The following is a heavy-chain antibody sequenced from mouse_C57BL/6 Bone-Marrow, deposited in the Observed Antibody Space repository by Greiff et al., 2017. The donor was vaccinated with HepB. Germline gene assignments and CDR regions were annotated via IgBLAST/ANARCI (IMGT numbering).Heavy chain of an antibody. CDR1: GFNIKDDY. V-gene: IGHV14-4*01. Sequence: EVQLQQSGAELVRPGASVKLSCTASGFNIKDDYMHWVKQRPEQGLEWIGWIDPENGDTEYASKFQGKATITADTSSNTAYLQLSSLTSEDTAVYYCTTRSNSYAMDYWGQGTSVTVSS. CDR3: TTRSNSYAMDY. CDR2: IDPENGDT. D-gene: IGHD2-5*01. J-gene: IGHJ4*01.